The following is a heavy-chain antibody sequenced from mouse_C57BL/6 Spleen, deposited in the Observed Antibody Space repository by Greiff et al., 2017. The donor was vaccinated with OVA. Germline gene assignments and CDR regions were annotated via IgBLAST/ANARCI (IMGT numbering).Heavy chain of an antibody. CDR1: GFTFSDYY. J-gene: IGHJ4*01. V-gene: IGHV5-12*01. CDR3: ARRDWVYAMDY. Sequence: EVKLVESGGGLVQPGGSLKLSCAASGFTFSDYYMYWVRQTPEKRLEWVAYISNGGGSTYYPDTVKGRFTISRDNAKNTLYLQMSRLKSEDTAMYYCARRDWVYAMDYWGQGTSVTVSS. D-gene: IGHD4-1*01. CDR2: ISNGGGST.